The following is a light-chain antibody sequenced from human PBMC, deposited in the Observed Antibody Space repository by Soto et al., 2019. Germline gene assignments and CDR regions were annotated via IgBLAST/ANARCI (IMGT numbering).Light chain of an antibody. V-gene: IGLV3-21*02. Sequence: SYELTQPPSVSVAPGQTARITCRGDNIGSKPVHWFQQKPGQAPVLVVYDDRDRPSGIPERFSGSNPGNTATLTVSRVEAGDEADYYCQVWDSSSESNVFGTGTKVTVL. CDR3: QVWDSSSESNV. J-gene: IGLJ1*01. CDR2: DDR. CDR1: NIGSKP.